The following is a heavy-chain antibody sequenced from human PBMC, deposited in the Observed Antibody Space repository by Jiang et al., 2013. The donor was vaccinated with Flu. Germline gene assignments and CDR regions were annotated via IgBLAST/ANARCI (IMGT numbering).Heavy chain of an antibody. D-gene: IGHD3-10*01. V-gene: IGHV4-59*11. CDR1: GGSIISHY. J-gene: IGHJ6*01. Sequence: GSGLVKPSETLSLTCTVSGGSIISHYWSWIRQPPGKGLEWIGNIYYSGSTNYNPSLKSRVTISVDTSKNQFSLNLTSVTAADTAVYYCARNYCYGSGSYPLALHYYGMDVWGQGTTVTVSS. CDR2: IYYSGST. CDR3: ARNYCYGSGSYPLALHYYGMDV.